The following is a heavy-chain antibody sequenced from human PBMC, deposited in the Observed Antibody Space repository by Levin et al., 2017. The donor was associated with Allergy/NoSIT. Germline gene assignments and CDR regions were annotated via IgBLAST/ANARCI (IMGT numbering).Heavy chain of an antibody. CDR2: ISSSGSTI. V-gene: IGHV3-11*01. D-gene: IGHD1-1*01. Sequence: GESLKISCAASGFTFSDYYMSWIRQAPGKGLEWVSYISSSGSTIYYADSVKGRFTISRDNAKNSLYLQMNSLRAEDTAVYYCARDFSGRRALDYWGQGTLVTVSS. CDR3: ARDFSGRRALDY. CDR1: GFTFSDYY. J-gene: IGHJ4*02.